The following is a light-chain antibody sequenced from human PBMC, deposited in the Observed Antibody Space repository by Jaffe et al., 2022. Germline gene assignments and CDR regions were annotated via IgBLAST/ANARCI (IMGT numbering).Light chain of an antibody. CDR2: ANS. J-gene: IGLJ3*02. Sequence: QSVLTQPPSVSGAPGQRVTISCTGNSSNIGAGYDVHWYQQLPETAPKLLIYANSNRPSGVPDRFSGSKSGTSASLAITGLQAEDEADYYCQSYDSSLSGWVFGGGTELTVL. CDR3: QSYDSSLSGWV. V-gene: IGLV1-40*01. CDR1: SSNIGAGYD.